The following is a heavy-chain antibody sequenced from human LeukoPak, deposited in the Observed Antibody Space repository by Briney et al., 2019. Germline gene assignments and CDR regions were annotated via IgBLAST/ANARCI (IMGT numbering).Heavy chain of an antibody. D-gene: IGHD3-3*01. CDR2: INHSGST. CDR1: GGSISSYY. J-gene: IGHJ6*03. CDR3: ARQGYYDLRASYYYYYYMDV. Sequence: SETLSLTCTVSGGSISSYYWSWIRQPPGKGLEWIGEINHSGSTNYNPSLKSRVTISVDTSKNQFSLKLSSVTAADTAVYYCARQGYYDLRASYYYYYYMDVWGKGTTVTVSS. V-gene: IGHV4-34*01.